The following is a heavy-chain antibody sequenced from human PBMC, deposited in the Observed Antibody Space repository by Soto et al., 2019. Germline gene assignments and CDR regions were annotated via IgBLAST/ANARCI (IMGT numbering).Heavy chain of an antibody. J-gene: IGHJ1*01. CDR1: GLTFSNAW. Sequence: PGGSLRLSCAASGLTFSNAWMAWVRQAPGKGLEWVGRIKSKTDGATTDYTAPVKGRFTISRDDSENTLYLQMNSLKTEDTAVYYCTTDWVTTRHWGQGTLVTVSS. V-gene: IGHV3-15*01. CDR3: TTDWVTTRH. CDR2: IKSKTDGATT. D-gene: IGHD4-17*01.